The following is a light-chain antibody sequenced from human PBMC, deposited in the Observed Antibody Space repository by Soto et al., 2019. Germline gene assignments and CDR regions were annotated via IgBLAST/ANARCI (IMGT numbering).Light chain of an antibody. J-gene: IGKJ1*01. CDR3: QQYNIPWT. Sequence: DIQMTQSPSTLSASVGDRVTITCRASESISSWLAWYQQKPGKAPKLLIYKASSLESGVPSRFSGSGSGTEFTLTISSLQPDDFATYYCQQYNIPWTFGQGTKVEI. V-gene: IGKV1-5*03. CDR2: KAS. CDR1: ESISSW.